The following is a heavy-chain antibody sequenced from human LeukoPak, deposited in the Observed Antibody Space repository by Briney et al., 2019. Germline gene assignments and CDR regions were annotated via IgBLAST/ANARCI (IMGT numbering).Heavy chain of an antibody. D-gene: IGHD4-17*01. Sequence: PSETLSLTCTVSGGSISSYYWSWIRQPPGKGLEWIGYIYSSGSTNYNPSLKSRVTISVDASKNQFSLKLSSVTAADTAVYYCARNFGPRTVTGPFDYWGQETLVTVSS. J-gene: IGHJ4*02. CDR1: GGSISSYY. CDR3: ARNFGPRTVTGPFDY. CDR2: IYSSGST. V-gene: IGHV4-59*08.